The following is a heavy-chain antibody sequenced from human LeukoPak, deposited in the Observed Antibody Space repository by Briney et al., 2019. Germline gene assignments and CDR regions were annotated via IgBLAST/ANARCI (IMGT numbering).Heavy chain of an antibody. CDR2: ISSSSSTI. CDR3: ARDHPLLWFGEPNYYFDY. D-gene: IGHD3-10*01. J-gene: IGHJ4*02. CDR1: GFTSSTYS. Sequence: PGGSLRLSCAASGFTSSTYSMNWVRQAPGKGLEWVSYISSSSSTIYYADSVKGRFTISRDNSKNTLYLQMNSLRAEDTAVYYCARDHPLLWFGEPNYYFDYWGQGTLVTVSS. V-gene: IGHV3-48*01.